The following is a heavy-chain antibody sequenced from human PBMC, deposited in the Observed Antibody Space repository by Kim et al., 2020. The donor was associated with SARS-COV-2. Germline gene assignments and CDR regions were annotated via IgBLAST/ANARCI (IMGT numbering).Heavy chain of an antibody. J-gene: IGHJ4*02. D-gene: IGHD3-9*01. CDR1: GFTFSSYA. CDR3: AKGDLLRYFVGVGYFDY. Sequence: GGSLRLSCAASGFTFSSYAMSWVRQAPGKGLEWVSAISGSGGSTYYADSVKGRFTISRDNSKNTLYLQMNSLRAEDTAVYYCAKGDLLRYFVGVGYFDYWGQGTLVTVSS. CDR2: ISGSGGST. V-gene: IGHV3-23*01.